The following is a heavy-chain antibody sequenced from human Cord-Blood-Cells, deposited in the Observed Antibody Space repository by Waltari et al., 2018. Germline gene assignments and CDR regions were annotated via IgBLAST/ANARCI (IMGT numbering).Heavy chain of an antibody. V-gene: IGHV3-33*01. CDR2: IWYDGSNK. J-gene: IGHJ2*01. Sequence: QVQLVESGGGVVQPGRSLRLSCAASGFTFSSYGMHWVRQAPGKGLEWVAVIWYDGSNKYDADSVKGRFTISRDNSKNTLYLQMNSLRAEDTAVYYCARAEYWYFDLWGRGTLVTVSS. CDR3: ARAEYWYFDL. CDR1: GFTFSSYG.